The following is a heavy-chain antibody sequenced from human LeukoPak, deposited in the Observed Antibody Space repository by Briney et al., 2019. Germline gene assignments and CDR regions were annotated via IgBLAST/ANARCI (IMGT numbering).Heavy chain of an antibody. CDR3: AKRRETDSSSWYVSSTPAP. J-gene: IGHJ5*02. V-gene: IGHV3-23*01. Sequence: GGSLRLSCAASGFTFSSYSMSWVRQAPGKGLEWVSGISSSGGSTYYADSVKGRFTISRDNSKNTLYLQMNSLRAEDTAVYYCAKRRETDSSSWYVSSTPAPWGQGTLVTVPS. D-gene: IGHD6-13*01. CDR1: GFTFSSYS. CDR2: ISSSGGST.